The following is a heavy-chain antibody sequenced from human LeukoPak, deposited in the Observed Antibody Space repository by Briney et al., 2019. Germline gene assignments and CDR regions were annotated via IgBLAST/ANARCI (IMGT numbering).Heavy chain of an antibody. Sequence: SETLSLTCTVSGGSISSSSYYWGWIRQPPGKGLEWIGSIYYSGSTYYNPSLKSRVTMSVDTSKNQFSLKLSSVTAADTAVYYCARDGVWYSSGWYPDYWGQGTLVTVSS. V-gene: IGHV4-39*07. J-gene: IGHJ4*02. CDR3: ARDGVWYSSGWYPDY. CDR1: GGSISSSSYY. CDR2: IYYSGST. D-gene: IGHD6-19*01.